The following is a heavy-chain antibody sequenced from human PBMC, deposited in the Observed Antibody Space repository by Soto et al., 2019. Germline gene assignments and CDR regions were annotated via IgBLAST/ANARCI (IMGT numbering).Heavy chain of an antibody. D-gene: IGHD2-21*02. Sequence: SETLSLTCAVYGGSFSGYYWSWIRQPPGKGLEWIGSIYYSGSTYYNPPFKSRVTISVDTSKNQFSLKLDSATAADTAVYYCARDLWGYCGTDCYPLDVWGQGTTVTVSS. V-gene: IGHV4-34*11. CDR2: IYYSGST. CDR1: GGSFSGYY. J-gene: IGHJ6*02. CDR3: ARDLWGYCGTDCYPLDV.